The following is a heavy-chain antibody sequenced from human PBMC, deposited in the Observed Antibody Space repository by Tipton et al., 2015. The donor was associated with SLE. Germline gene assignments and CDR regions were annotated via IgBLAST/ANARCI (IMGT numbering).Heavy chain of an antibody. Sequence: TLSLTCTASGGSISSSSYYWGWIRQPPGKGLEWIGSIYYSGSTYYNPSLKSRVTMSVDTSKNQFSLKLSSVTAADTAVYYCARDGYDYIWGSYRYHYYYGMDVWGKGTTVTVSS. D-gene: IGHD3-16*02. J-gene: IGHJ6*04. CDR1: GGSISSSSYY. V-gene: IGHV4-39*07. CDR2: IYYSGST. CDR3: ARDGYDYIWGSYRYHYYYGMDV.